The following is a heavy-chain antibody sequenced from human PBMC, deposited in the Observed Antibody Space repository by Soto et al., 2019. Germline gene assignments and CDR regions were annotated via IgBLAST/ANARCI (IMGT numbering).Heavy chain of an antibody. V-gene: IGHV4-31*03. CDR3: ARATGTLRSRTCDY. D-gene: IGHD1-1*01. J-gene: IGHJ4*02. CDR1: GGSIITFGHY. CDR2: IYHTGST. Sequence: RSLSCSVSGGSIITFGHYWTWIRQPPVKGLEWIGSIYHTGSTYYSKSLRSRLTMSVDTSKSQFSLRLSSVTAADPAVYYCARATGTLRSRTCDYVGQG.